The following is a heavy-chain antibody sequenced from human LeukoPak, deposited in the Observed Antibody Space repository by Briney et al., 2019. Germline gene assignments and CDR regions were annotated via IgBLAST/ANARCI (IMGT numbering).Heavy chain of an antibody. Sequence: GGSLRLSCAASGFMFSHYAMSWVRQPPGKGLEWVPGITAGGGTTDYPDSVKGRFTISRDNSRNMVYLQMNSLRGEDTAVYYCAKRESGYYNSWGQGTLVIVSS. J-gene: IGHJ5*02. CDR3: AKRESGYYNS. V-gene: IGHV3-23*01. CDR2: ITAGGGTT. CDR1: GFMFSHYA. D-gene: IGHD5-12*01.